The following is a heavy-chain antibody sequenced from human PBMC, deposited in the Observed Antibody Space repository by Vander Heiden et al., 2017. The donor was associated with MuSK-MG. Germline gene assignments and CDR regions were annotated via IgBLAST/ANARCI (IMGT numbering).Heavy chain of an antibody. D-gene: IGHD2-15*01. CDR1: GARVPSNIPP. Sequence: QVQLQQSGPGLVKPSQTLPFTCAIPGARVPSNIPPWNWIRQSPSRGLEWLGRTYYRSKWYNDYAVSVKSRITINPDTSKNQFSLQLNSVTPEDTAVYYCAREGYCSGGSCYEGFDPWGQGTLVTVSS. V-gene: IGHV6-1*01. CDR2: TYYRSKWYN. J-gene: IGHJ5*02. CDR3: AREGYCSGGSCYEGFDP.